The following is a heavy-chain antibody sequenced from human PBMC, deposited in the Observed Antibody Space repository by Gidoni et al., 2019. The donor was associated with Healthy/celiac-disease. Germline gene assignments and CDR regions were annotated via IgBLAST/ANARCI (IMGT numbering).Heavy chain of an antibody. CDR1: GGTRRSDW. D-gene: IGHD3-3*01. Sequence: EGQRAEAGGGRGQPGGARRPPGAAAGGTRRSDWMSWVRQAPGKGLEWVANIKQDGSEKYYLDSVKGRFTISRDNAKNSLYLQMNSLRAEDTAVYYCARDRGFLEWLHARFDYWGQGTLVTVSS. V-gene: IGHV3-7*01. J-gene: IGHJ4*02. CDR3: ARDRGFLEWLHARFDY. CDR2: IKQDGSEK.